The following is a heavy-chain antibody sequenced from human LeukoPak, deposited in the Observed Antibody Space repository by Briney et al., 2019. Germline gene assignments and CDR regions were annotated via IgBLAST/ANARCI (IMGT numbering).Heavy chain of an antibody. J-gene: IGHJ4*02. CDR2: IYHSGST. V-gene: IGHV4-4*02. D-gene: IGHD6-13*01. CDR3: ARGRRIGEYSSSWHY. CDR1: GGSISSSNW. Sequence: PSETLSLTCAVSGGSISSSNWWSWVRQPPGQGLEWIGEIYHSGSTNYNPSLKSRVTISVDTSKNQFSLKLSSVTAADTAVYYCARGRRIGEYSSSWHYWGQGTLVTVSS.